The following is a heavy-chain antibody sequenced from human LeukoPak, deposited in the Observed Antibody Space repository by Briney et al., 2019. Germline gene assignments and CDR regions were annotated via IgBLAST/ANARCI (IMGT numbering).Heavy chain of an antibody. CDR2: INPASGAT. Sequence: VASVKVSCKPSGFSFTDYYLHWVRQAPGQGLEWVGWINPASGATHVAQKFQGRVTMTRDTSISTAYMELSRLRSDDTAVYYCATHSSTSPLDYWGQGTLVTVSS. D-gene: IGHD2-2*01. V-gene: IGHV1-2*02. J-gene: IGHJ4*02. CDR3: ATHSSTSPLDY. CDR1: GFSFTDYY.